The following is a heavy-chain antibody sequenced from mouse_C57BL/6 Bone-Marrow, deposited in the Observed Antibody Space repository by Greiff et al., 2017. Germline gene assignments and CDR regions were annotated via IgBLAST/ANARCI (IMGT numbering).Heavy chain of an antibody. Sequence: VQLQQSGAELVRPGASVKLSCTASGFNIKDDYMHWVKQRPEQGLEGIGWIEPEKGDTEYASKFQGKATITADTSSNTAYLQLSSLTSEDTAVYYCTTSYTPAMDYWGQGTSVTVSS. CDR3: TTSYTPAMDY. D-gene: IGHD2-12*01. CDR1: GFNIKDDY. V-gene: IGHV14-4*01. CDR2: IEPEKGDT. J-gene: IGHJ4*01.